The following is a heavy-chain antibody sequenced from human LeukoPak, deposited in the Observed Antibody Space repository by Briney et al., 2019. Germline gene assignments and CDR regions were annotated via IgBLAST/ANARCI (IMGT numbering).Heavy chain of an antibody. D-gene: IGHD4-23*01. CDR1: GFTFSSYT. CDR2: ISYDGSDK. Sequence: PGGSLRLSCAASGFTFSSYTIHWVRQAPGKGLEWVTVISYDGSDKYYADSVKGRFTISRDNSKNTLYLQMNSLRAEDTAVYYCAIGYGGSPGDYWGQGTLVTVSS. J-gene: IGHJ4*02. CDR3: AIGYGGSPGDY. V-gene: IGHV3-30*01.